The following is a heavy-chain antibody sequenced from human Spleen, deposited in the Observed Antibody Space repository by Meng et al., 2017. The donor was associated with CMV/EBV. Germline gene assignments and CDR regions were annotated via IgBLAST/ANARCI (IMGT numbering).Heavy chain of an antibody. CDR1: GFRFSSYG. CDR2: IRSSSSDT. V-gene: IGHV3-21*04. Sequence: GESLKISCAASGFRFSSYGMTWVRQGPGKGLEWVSSIRSSSSDTEYADSVKGRCTSSRDNAKNSLYLQMHSPRAEDTALYYCAIDFRVAATYYYYAMDVWGQGTTVTVSS. CDR3: AIDFRVAATYYYYAMDV. D-gene: IGHD2-15*01. J-gene: IGHJ6*02.